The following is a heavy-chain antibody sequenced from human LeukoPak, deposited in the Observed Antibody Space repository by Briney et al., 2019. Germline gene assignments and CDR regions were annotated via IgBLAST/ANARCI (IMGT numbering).Heavy chain of an antibody. D-gene: IGHD3-10*01. CDR2: INHSGST. J-gene: IGHJ6*02. Sequence: PSETLSLTCAVYGGSFSGYYWSWIRQPPGKGLEWIGEINHSGSTNYNPSLKSRVTISVDTSKNQSSLKLSSVTAADTAVYYCARVAYYYGSGSPRGDYYYYGMDVWGQGTTVTVSS. CDR1: GGSFSGYY. CDR3: ARVAYYYGSGSPRGDYYYYGMDV. V-gene: IGHV4-34*01.